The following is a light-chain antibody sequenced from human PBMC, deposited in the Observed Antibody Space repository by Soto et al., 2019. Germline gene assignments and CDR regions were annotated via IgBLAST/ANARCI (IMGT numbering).Light chain of an antibody. V-gene: IGKV1-5*03. CDR1: QSISSW. CDR2: QAS. J-gene: IGKJ1*01. CDR3: QYYKESST. Sequence: DIQMTQSPSTLSASVGDRVTITCRASQSISSWLAWYQQKPGRAPKLLIYQASSSEIGVPSRFSGSGSGTEFTLTISSPQPDDFATYDGQYYKESSTFGQGTRLEIK.